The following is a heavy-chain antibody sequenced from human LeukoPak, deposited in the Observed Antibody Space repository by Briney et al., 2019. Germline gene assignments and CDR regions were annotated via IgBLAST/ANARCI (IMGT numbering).Heavy chain of an antibody. V-gene: IGHV3-21*05. Sequence: PGGSLRLSCAASGFTFSDYSMNWVRRAPGRGLEWISYIGLASGFVSYADSVKGRFSISSDTARISVYLQMSSLRAEDTAVYYCARDHNWAFDSWGQGTLVTVSS. CDR1: GFTFSDYS. D-gene: IGHD1-20*01. J-gene: IGHJ4*02. CDR2: IGLASGFV. CDR3: ARDHNWAFDS.